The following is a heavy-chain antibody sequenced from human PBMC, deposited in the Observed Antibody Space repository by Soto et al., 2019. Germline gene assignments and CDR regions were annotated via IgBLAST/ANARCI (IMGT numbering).Heavy chain of an antibody. V-gene: IGHV3-11*01. CDR1: EFTFSDYH. D-gene: IGHD5-18*01. CDR2: ISRSGINI. J-gene: IGHJ4*01. CDR3: VREMAMLTGYFDY. Sequence: GSLRLSCAACEFTFSDYHMSWIRQAPGKGLEWVSYISRSGINIYYADSVRGRFTISRDNAKNSLYLQMNSLRAEDTAVYYCVREMAMLTGYFDYRGQGALVPVS.